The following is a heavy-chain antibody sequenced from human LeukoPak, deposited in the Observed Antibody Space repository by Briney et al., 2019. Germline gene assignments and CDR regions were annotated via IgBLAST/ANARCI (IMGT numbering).Heavy chain of an antibody. D-gene: IGHD1-1*01. CDR1: GFTFSNYE. Sequence: GGSLRLSCAASGFTFSNYEMNWVRQAPGKGLEWVAYISESGSLIYYADSVMGRFTISRDNSKNSLFLQMSSLRAEDTAVYYCARDSGSGTTGNEFDYWGQGTLVSVSS. V-gene: IGHV3-48*03. J-gene: IGHJ4*02. CDR3: ARDSGSGTTGNEFDY. CDR2: ISESGSLI.